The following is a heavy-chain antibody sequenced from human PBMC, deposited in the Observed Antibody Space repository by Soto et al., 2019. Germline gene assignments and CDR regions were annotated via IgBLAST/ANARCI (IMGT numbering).Heavy chain of an antibody. CDR2: INNRGSAI. V-gene: IGHV3-11*01. CDR3: ASQLWSHDAVDV. J-gene: IGHJ3*01. CDR1: GFTLTNYF. D-gene: IGHD1-1*01. Sequence: QVQLVDSGGGLVKPGGSLRLSCTASGFTLTNYFVSWIRQAPGKGLEWIAYINNRGSAIYYTDSVKGRFTISRDNAKNSLFLQMDSLRAEDTAVYYCASQLWSHDAVDVWGRGTMVNVSS.